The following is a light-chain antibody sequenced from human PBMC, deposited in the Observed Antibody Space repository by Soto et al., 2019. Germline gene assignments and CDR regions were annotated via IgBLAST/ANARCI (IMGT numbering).Light chain of an antibody. Sequence: QSALTQPASVSGSPGQSITISCSGTSSDIGSYNHVAWYQQFPGKSPKLMIYAVSDRPSGVSNRFSGSKSGNTASLTISGLQAEDEADYYCSSYTSSSTRVFGGGTKLTVL. CDR3: SSYTSSSTRV. J-gene: IGLJ2*01. CDR1: SSDIGSYNH. CDR2: AVS. V-gene: IGLV2-14*03.